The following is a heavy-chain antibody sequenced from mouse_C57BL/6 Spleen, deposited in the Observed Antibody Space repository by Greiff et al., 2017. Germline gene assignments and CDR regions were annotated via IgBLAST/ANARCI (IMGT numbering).Heavy chain of an antibody. J-gene: IGHJ2*01. CDR3: AGQAPGVYYGDY. V-gene: IGHV1-59*01. D-gene: IGHD1-1*01. CDR1: GYTFTSYW. CDR2: IDPSDSYT. Sequence: QVQLQQPGAELVRPGPSVKLSCKASGYTFTSYWMHWVKQRPGQGLEWIGVIDPSDSYTNYNPKFKGKATLTVDTSSSPAYMQLNRLTSEDAAVYYCAGQAPGVYYGDYWGQGTTLTVSS.